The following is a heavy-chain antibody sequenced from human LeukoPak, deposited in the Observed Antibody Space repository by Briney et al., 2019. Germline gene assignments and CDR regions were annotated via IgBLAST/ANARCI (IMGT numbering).Heavy chain of an antibody. J-gene: IGHJ4*02. CDR2: IYYSGST. CDR1: GGSISSYY. D-gene: IGHD5-24*01. V-gene: IGHV4-59*08. CDR3: AKNIRRDGYNSDFDY. Sequence: PSETLSLTCTVSGGSISSYYWSWIRQPPGKGLEWIGYIYYSGSTNYNPSLRSRVTISVDTSKNQFSLKLSSVTAADTAVYYCAKNIRRDGYNSDFDYWGQGTLVTVSS.